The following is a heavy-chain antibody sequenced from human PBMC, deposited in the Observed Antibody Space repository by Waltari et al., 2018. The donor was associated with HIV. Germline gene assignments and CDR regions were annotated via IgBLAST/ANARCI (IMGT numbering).Heavy chain of an antibody. CDR3: AKEGWQLLTFDY. CDR2: IINSGRNT. D-gene: IGHD1-1*01. CDR1: GFTVTNTG. J-gene: IGHJ4*02. Sequence: EVNLVESGGGLVRPGGSLRLSCVASGFTVTNTGMAWVRQAPGKGLEWVSSIINSGRNTFYADSVKGRFIISRDNSENTLYLQMNSLRAEDTAIYFCAKEGWQLLTFDYWGQGALVTVSS. V-gene: IGHV3-23*04.